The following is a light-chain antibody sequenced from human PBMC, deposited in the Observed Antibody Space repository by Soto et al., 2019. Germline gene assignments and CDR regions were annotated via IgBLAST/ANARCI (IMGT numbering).Light chain of an antibody. CDR3: SSWDDSLVEV. Sequence: QSVLTQPPSASGTPGQTVTISCSGSSSNIGSNSVNWFQHLPGAVPKLLIFSNHQRPSGVPDRFSGSKYGTSASLAIRGLKTEDEADYNCSSWDDSLVEVFGGGINMTVL. CDR1: SSNIGSNS. J-gene: IGLJ3*02. CDR2: SNH. V-gene: IGLV1-44*01.